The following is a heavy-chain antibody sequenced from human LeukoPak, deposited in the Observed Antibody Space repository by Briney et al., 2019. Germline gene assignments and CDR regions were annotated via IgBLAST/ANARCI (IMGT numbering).Heavy chain of an antibody. Sequence: SQTLSLTCTVSGGSISSASYYWSWIRQHPGKGLEWIGYIYYSGITYYNPSLKSRVTISVDTSKNQFSLNLSSVTAADTAVYYCARDSSGYFAFDYWGQGTLVTVSS. CDR2: IYYSGIT. V-gene: IGHV4-31*03. D-gene: IGHD3-22*01. CDR3: ARDSSGYFAFDY. J-gene: IGHJ4*02. CDR1: GGSISSASYY.